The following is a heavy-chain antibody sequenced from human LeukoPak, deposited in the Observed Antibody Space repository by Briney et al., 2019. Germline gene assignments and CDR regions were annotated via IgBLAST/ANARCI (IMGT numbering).Heavy chain of an antibody. D-gene: IGHD4-11*01. J-gene: IGHJ5*02. CDR3: ARDSLYSNYSWFDP. Sequence: SETLSLTCTVSGGSISSYYWSWLRQPPGKGLEWIGYIYYSGSTTYNPSLKSRVTISVDTSKNQFSLKLSSVTAADTAVYYCARDSLYSNYSWFDPWGQGTLVTVSS. V-gene: IGHV4-59*01. CDR1: GGSISSYY. CDR2: IYYSGST.